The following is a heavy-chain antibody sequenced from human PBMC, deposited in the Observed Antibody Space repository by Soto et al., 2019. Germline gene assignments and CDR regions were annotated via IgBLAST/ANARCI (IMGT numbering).Heavy chain of an antibody. V-gene: IGHV3-23*01. CDR2: ISGSGGST. J-gene: IGHJ4*02. Sequence: GGSLRLSCAASGFTFSSYAVSWVRQAPGKGLEWVSAISGSGGSTYYADSVKGRFTISRDNSKNTLYLQMNSLRAEDTAVYYCTRDYYYDSSGYYLNFDYWGQGTLVTVSS. CDR3: TRDYYYDSSGYYLNFDY. CDR1: GFTFSSYA. D-gene: IGHD3-22*01.